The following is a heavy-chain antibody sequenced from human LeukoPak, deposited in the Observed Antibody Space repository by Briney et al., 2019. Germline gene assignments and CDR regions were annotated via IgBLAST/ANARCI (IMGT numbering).Heavy chain of an antibody. CDR2: IYYSGST. Sequence: SETLSLTCTVSGGSISSGDYYWSWIRQPPGKGLEWIGYIYYSGSTYYNPSLKSRVTISVDTSKNQFSLKLSSVTAADTAVYCCARANNSATVTGVDAFDIWGQGTMVTVSS. V-gene: IGHV4-30-4*01. J-gene: IGHJ3*02. CDR3: ARANNSATVTGVDAFDI. CDR1: GGSISSGDYY. D-gene: IGHD4-17*01.